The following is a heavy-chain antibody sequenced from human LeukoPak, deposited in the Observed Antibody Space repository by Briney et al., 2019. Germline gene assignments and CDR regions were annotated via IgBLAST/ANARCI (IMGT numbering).Heavy chain of an antibody. J-gene: IGHJ4*02. Sequence: GGSLRLSCAASGFTFSNAWMNWVRQAPGKGLEWVGRIKSKTDGGTTDYAAPVKGRFTISRDDSKNTLYLQMNSLKTEDTAVYYCTRGSDTIFGVARDGFDSWGQGTLVTVSS. D-gene: IGHD3-3*01. CDR2: IKSKTDGGTT. V-gene: IGHV3-15*07. CDR3: TRGSDTIFGVARDGFDS. CDR1: GFTFSNAW.